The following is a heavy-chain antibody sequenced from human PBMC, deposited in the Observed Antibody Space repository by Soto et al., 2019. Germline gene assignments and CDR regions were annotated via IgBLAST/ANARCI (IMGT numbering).Heavy chain of an antibody. CDR3: ARSYGGNSGTFDF. D-gene: IGHD4-17*01. CDR1: GGSFSGYY. J-gene: IGHJ4*02. CDR2: INHSGST. V-gene: IGHV4-34*01. Sequence: QVQLQQWGAGLLKPSETLSLTCAVYGGSFSGYYWSWIRQPPGKGLEYIGEINHSGSTNYNPSLXXRXXISVDTSKNPFSLKLSSVTAADTAVYYCARSYGGNSGTFDFWGQGTLVTVSS.